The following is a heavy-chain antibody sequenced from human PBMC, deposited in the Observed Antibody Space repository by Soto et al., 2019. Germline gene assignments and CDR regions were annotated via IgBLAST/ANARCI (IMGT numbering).Heavy chain of an antibody. CDR2: IYYSGST. J-gene: IGHJ3*02. CDR3: ARGGGRTYYDFWSGYYLGAFDI. D-gene: IGHD3-3*01. CDR1: GGSISSGGYY. Sequence: SETLSLTCTVSGGSISSGGYYWSWIRQHPGKGLEWIGYIYYSGSTYYNPSLKSRVTISVDTSKNQFSLKLSSVTAADTAVYYCARGGGRTYYDFWSGYYLGAFDIWGQGTMVTVSS. V-gene: IGHV4-31*03.